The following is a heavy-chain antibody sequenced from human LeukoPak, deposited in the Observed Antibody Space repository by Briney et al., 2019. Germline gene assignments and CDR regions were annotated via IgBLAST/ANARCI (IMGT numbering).Heavy chain of an antibody. Sequence: GASVTVSFKASGCTFSSYAISWVRQAPGQGLEWMGGIIPIFGTANDAQKFQGRVRITADESTSTAYMELSSLRSEDTAVYYCARGQDIVVVPAAISARGAFDIWGQGTMVTVSS. J-gene: IGHJ3*02. CDR1: GCTFSSYA. CDR3: ARGQDIVVVPAAISARGAFDI. D-gene: IGHD2-2*01. V-gene: IGHV1-69*13. CDR2: IIPIFGTA.